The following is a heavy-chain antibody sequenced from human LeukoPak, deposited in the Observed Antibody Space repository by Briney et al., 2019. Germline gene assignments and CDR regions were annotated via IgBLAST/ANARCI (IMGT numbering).Heavy chain of an antibody. CDR1: GFTFSSYE. J-gene: IGHJ4*02. Sequence: GGSLRLSCAASGFTFSSYEMNWVRQAPGKGLEWVSYISSSGSTIYYADSVRGRFTISRDNAKNSLYLQMNSLRAEDTAVYYCARGDYGYFDYWGQGTLVTVSS. CDR2: ISSSGSTI. CDR3: ARGDYGYFDY. V-gene: IGHV3-48*03. D-gene: IGHD4-17*01.